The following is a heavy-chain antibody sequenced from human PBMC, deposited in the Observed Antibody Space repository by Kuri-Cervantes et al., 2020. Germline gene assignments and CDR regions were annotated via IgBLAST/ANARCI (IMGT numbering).Heavy chain of an antibody. J-gene: IGHJ4*02. CDR3: ARLIPNYDFWSGYYWGAYYFDY. CDR1: GGSISSGGYY. Sequence: SETLSLTCTVSGGSISSGGYYWSWIRQHPGKGLEWIGYIYYSGSTYYNPSLKSRVTISVDTSKNQFSLKLSSVTAADTAVYYCARLIPNYDFWSGYYWGAYYFDYWGQGTLVTVSS. V-gene: IGHV4-31*03. D-gene: IGHD3-3*01. CDR2: IYYSGST.